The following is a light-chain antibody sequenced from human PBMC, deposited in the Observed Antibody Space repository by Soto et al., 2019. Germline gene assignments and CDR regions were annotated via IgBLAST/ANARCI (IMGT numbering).Light chain of an antibody. CDR3: QQYGNSWYT. V-gene: IGKV3-20*01. Sequence: ENVLTQSPGTLSLSPGERATLSCRASQSVSARSLAWYQHKPGQAPRLLIHGASSRATDIPDRFSGSGSGTDFTLTISRLEPEDFAVYYCQQYGNSWYTFGQGTKLEIK. CDR1: QSVSARS. J-gene: IGKJ2*01. CDR2: GAS.